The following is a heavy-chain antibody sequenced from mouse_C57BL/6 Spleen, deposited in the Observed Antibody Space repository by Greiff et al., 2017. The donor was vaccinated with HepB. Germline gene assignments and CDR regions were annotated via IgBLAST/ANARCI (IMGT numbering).Heavy chain of an antibody. V-gene: IGHV5-4*01. CDR1: GFTFSSYA. D-gene: IGHD2-10*01. CDR2: ISDGGSYT. J-gene: IGHJ3*01. CDR3: AREKAYSEAWFAY. Sequence: EVQLVESGGGLVKPGGSLKLSCAASGFTFSSYAMSWVRQTPEKRLEWVATISDGGSYTYYPDNVKGRFTISRDNAKNNLYLQMSHLKSEDTAMYYCAREKAYSEAWFAYWGQGTLVTVSA.